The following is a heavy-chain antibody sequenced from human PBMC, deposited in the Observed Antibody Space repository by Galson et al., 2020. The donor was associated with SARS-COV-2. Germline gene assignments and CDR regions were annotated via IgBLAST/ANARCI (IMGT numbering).Heavy chain of an antibody. CDR1: GFSLSTTTVA. CDR2: IYWDDDK. D-gene: IGHD5-12*01. J-gene: IGHJ4*02. Sequence: KMSGPTLVKPTQTLTLTCTVSGFSLSTTTVAVGWIHQPPGKALEWLALIYWDDDKRYSPSLKDRLTITKDTSKNQVVLTMTSVDPVDTATYYCARYRLTYFDYWGQGTLVSVSS. V-gene: IGHV2-5*02. CDR3: ARYRLTYFDY.